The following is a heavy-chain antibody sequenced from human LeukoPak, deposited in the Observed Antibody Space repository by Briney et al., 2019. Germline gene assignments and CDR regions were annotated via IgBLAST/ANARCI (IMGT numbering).Heavy chain of an antibody. Sequence: SVKVSCKASRYTFTSYDINCVRQATGQGVECMGWMNPNRGNTGYAQKFKGRITITRNTSISTAYMELSSLRSEDTAVYYCARGNWGPGAYYYYYYMDVWGKGTTVTVSS. V-gene: IGHV1-8*03. CDR2: MNPNRGNT. D-gene: IGHD7-27*01. CDR1: RYTFTSYD. J-gene: IGHJ6*03. CDR3: ARGNWGPGAYYYYYYMDV.